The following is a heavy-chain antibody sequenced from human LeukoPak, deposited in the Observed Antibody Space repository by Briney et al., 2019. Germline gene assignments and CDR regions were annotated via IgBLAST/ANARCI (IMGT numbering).Heavy chain of an antibody. V-gene: IGHV4-34*01. CDR1: GGSFSGYY. J-gene: IGHJ4*02. CDR3: ARLDPGRYFDY. Sequence: SETLSLTCAVYGGSFSGYYWSWIRQPPGKGLEWIGEINHSGSTNYNPSLKSRVTISVDTSKNQFSLKLSSVTAADTAVYYCARLDPGRYFDYWGQGTLVTVSS. CDR2: INHSGST. D-gene: IGHD2-8*02.